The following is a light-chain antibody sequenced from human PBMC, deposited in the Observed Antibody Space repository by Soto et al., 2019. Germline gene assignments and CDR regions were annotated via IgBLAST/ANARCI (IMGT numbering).Light chain of an antibody. CDR3: QHYNSYSEA. CDR1: QSISSW. J-gene: IGKJ1*01. Sequence: DIQMTQTPATLSAFAGDRVTITCRASQSISSWLAWYQQKPGKAPKLLIYDASSLESGVPSRFSGSGSGTEFTLTISSLQPDDFATYYCQHYNSYSEAFGQGTKVDIK. CDR2: DAS. V-gene: IGKV1-5*01.